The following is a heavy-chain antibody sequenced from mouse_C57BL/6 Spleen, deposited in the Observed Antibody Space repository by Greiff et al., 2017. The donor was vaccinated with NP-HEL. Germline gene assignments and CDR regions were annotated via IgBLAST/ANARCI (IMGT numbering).Heavy chain of an antibody. Sequence: EVKLQESGPGLVKPSQSLSLTCSVTGYSITSGYYWNWIRQFPGNKLEWMGYISYDGSNNYNPSLKNRISITRDTSKNQFFLKLNSVTTEDTATYYCARYYGSPYGYFDVWGTGTTVTVSS. D-gene: IGHD1-1*01. CDR2: ISYDGSN. CDR3: ARYYGSPYGYFDV. J-gene: IGHJ1*03. CDR1: GYSITSGYY. V-gene: IGHV3-6*01.